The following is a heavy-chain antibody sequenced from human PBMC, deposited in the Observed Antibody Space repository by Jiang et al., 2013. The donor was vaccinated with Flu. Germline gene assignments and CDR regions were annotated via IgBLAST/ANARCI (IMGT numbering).Heavy chain of an antibody. CDR3: ARRPYYDSSVDS. D-gene: IGHD3-22*01. CDR1: GYSFSSYW. J-gene: IGHJ5*01. V-gene: IGHV5-51*01. Sequence: SGAEVKKPGESLKISCEGSGYSFSSYWIAWVRQMPGKGLECMGIIYPGNSDIRYSPSFQGQVTISADKSISTAYLQWSSLKASDTAMYYCARRPYYDSSVDSWGQGTLVTVSS. CDR2: IYPGNSDI.